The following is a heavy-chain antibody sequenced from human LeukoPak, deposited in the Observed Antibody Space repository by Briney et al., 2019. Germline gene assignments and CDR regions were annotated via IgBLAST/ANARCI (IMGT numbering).Heavy chain of an antibody. V-gene: IGHV3-7*05. J-gene: IGHJ2*01. CDR3: ARDHFGQNDWYFDL. Sequence: GGSLRLSCAASGFTFSSYWMSWVRQAPGKGLEWVANIKQDGSEKYYVDSVKGRFTISRDNAKNSLYLQMNSLRAEDTALYYCARDHFGQNDWYFDLWGRGTLVTVSS. CDR1: GFTFSSYW. D-gene: IGHD3-10*01. CDR2: IKQDGSEK.